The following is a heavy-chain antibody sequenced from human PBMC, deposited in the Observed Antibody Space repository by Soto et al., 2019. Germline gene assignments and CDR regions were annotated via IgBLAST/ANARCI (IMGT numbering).Heavy chain of an antibody. CDR2: ISYDGSNK. D-gene: IGHD5-12*01. CDR3: ARVGQRWLQFSAGDY. V-gene: IGHV3-30-3*01. CDR1: GFTFSSYA. J-gene: IGHJ4*02. Sequence: SLRLSCAASGFTFSSYAMHWVRQAPGKGLEWVAVISYDGSNKYYADSVKGRFTISRDNSKNTLYLQMNSLRAEDTAVYYCARVGQRWLQFSAGDYWGQGTLVTVSS.